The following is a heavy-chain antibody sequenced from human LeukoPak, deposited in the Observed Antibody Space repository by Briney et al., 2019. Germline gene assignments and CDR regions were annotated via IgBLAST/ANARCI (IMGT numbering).Heavy chain of an antibody. CDR1: GFSVSSNY. D-gene: IGHD4-11*01. CDR3: ARVTYSNLVDY. Sequence: GGSLRLSCTASGFSVSSNYMSWVRQAPGKGLEWVSVMFASGSTYYADSVKGRFTFSRDIFRNTLYLQLNNLRVEDTALYYCARVTYSNLVDYWGQGTLVTVSS. V-gene: IGHV3-66*01. J-gene: IGHJ4*02. CDR2: MFASGST.